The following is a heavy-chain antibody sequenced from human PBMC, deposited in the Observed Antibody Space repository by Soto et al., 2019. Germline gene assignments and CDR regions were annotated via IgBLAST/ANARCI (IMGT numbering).Heavy chain of an antibody. D-gene: IGHD3-22*01. CDR2: ISSSSSYT. CDR1: GFTFSDYY. J-gene: IGHJ6*02. V-gene: IGHV3-11*06. Sequence: QVQLVESGGGLVKPGGSLRLSCAASGFTFSDYYMSWIRQAPGKGLEWVSYISSSSSYTNYADSVKGRFTISRDNAKNSLYLQMNSLRAEDTAVYYCARDRIERVDYDSSGYYYYYYGMDVWGQGTTVTVSS. CDR3: ARDRIERVDYDSSGYYYYYYGMDV.